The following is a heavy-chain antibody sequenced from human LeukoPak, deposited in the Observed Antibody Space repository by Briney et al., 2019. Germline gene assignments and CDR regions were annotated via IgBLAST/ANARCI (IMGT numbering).Heavy chain of an antibody. J-gene: IGHJ4*02. D-gene: IGHD3-22*01. CDR3: ARGYYYDSSGYYLY. CDR2: INPNSGGT. Sequence: ASVKVSCRASGYTFTGYYMNWVRQAPGQGLEWLGWINPNSGGTNYAQKFQGRVTMTRDTSISTAYMELSRLKSDDTAVYYCARGYYYDSSGYYLYWGQGTLVTVSS. CDR1: GYTFTGYY. V-gene: IGHV1-2*02.